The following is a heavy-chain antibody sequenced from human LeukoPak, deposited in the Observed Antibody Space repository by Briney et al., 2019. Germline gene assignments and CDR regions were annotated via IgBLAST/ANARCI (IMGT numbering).Heavy chain of an antibody. D-gene: IGHD1-26*01. CDR3: AKRRDQSCDVAFDY. CDR2: ISSSGGST. J-gene: IGHJ4*02. V-gene: IGHV3-23*01. CDR1: GFTFSSYA. Sequence: PGGSLRLSCAASGFTFSSYAMSWVRQAPGKGLEWVSAISSSGGSTHYADSVKGRFTISRDNSKNTLYLQMNSLRAEDTAVYYCAKRRDQSCDVAFDYWGQGTLVTVSS.